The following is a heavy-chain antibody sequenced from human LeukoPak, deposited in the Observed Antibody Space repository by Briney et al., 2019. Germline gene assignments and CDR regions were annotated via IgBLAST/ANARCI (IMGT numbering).Heavy chain of an antibody. D-gene: IGHD3-10*01. V-gene: IGHV5-51*01. CDR2: IYPGDSDT. CDR3: ARHSYYGTGSYFEF. CDR1: GYSFTTYW. Sequence: GESLKISCKGSGYSFTTYWIGWVRQPPGKGLEWMGIIYPGDSDTRYSPSFQGQVTISAHKSISTAYLQWSSLKASDTAIYYCARHSYYGTGSYFEFWGQGILVTVSS. J-gene: IGHJ4*02.